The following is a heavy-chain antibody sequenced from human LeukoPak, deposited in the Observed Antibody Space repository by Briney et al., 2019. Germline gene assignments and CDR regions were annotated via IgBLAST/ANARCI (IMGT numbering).Heavy chain of an antibody. CDR2: INHSGST. CDR1: GGSFSDYY. Sequence: SETLSLTCAVYGGSFSDYYWSWIRQPPGKGLEWIGEINHSGSTNYNPSLKSRVTISVDTSKNQFSLKLSSVTAADTAVYYCARGHKYFRFSGAFDIWGKGTMVTVSS. CDR3: ARGHKYFRFSGAFDI. J-gene: IGHJ3*02. V-gene: IGHV4-34*01. D-gene: IGHD2/OR15-2a*01.